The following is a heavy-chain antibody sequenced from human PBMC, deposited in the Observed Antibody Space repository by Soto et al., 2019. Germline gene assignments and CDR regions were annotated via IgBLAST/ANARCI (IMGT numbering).Heavy chain of an antibody. CDR2: ISASGVGT. CDR1: GFTFSNNA. CDR3: AKAISGTTGGMDV. V-gene: IGHV3-23*01. Sequence: GGSLRLSCAASGFTFSNNAMSWVRQAPGKGLEWVSSISASGVGTYYADSVKGRFTISRDNSKNTLFLQMNRLRAEDSAVYYCAKAISGTTGGMDVWGQGTTVTVSS. J-gene: IGHJ6*02. D-gene: IGHD1-20*01.